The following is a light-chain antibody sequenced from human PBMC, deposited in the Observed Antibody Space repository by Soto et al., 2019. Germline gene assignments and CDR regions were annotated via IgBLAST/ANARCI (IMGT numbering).Light chain of an antibody. Sequence: EIVLTHSPATLSLSPGERATLSCRASQSVSSYLAWYQQQPGHAPRLLIYDASNRATGIPARFSGSGSGTDFTLTISSLEPEDFAVYYCQQRSNWGHTFGGGTNVDIK. CDR3: QQRSNWGHT. CDR1: QSVSSY. V-gene: IGKV3-11*01. CDR2: DAS. J-gene: IGKJ4*02.